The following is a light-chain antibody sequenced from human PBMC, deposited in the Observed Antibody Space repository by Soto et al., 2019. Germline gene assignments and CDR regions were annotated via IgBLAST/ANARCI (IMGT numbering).Light chain of an antibody. CDR3: LLYYGGQLGV. CDR1: TGAVTTGYY. Sequence: QAVVTQEPSLTVSPRGTVTLTCASSTGAVTTGYYPNWFQQKPGQAPRALIYSTNNKYSWTPARFSGSLLGGKAALTLSGVQPEDEADYYCLLYYGGQLGVFGGGTQLTVL. V-gene: IGLV7-43*01. CDR2: STN. J-gene: IGLJ2*01.